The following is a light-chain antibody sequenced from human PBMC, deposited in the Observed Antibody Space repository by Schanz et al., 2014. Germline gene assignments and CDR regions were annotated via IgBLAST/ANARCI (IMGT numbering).Light chain of an antibody. CDR2: AAS. CDR1: QGISSY. Sequence: DIQLPQSPSSMSASVGDRVTITCRASQGISSYLAWYQQKPGKAPKLLIYAASTLQSGVPSRFSGSGSGTYFTLTIGSLQPEDFATYYCQQLNSYPHTFGQGTQLEIK. CDR3: QQLNSYPHT. J-gene: IGKJ2*01. V-gene: IGKV1-9*01.